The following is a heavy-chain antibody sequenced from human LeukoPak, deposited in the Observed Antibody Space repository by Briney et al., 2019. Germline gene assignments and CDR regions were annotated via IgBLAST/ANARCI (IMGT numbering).Heavy chain of an antibody. D-gene: IGHD6-19*01. CDR1: GFTFSSYW. V-gene: IGHV3-74*01. J-gene: IGHJ5*02. CDR3: ARATLGYSSGWYDN. Sequence: PGGSLRLSCAASGFTFSSYWMHWVRQAPGKGLVWVSRINSDGSSTTYADSVKGRFTISRDNGKNTLYLQMHRLRAEDTAVYYCARATLGYSSGWYDNWGQGTLVTVSS. CDR2: INSDGSST.